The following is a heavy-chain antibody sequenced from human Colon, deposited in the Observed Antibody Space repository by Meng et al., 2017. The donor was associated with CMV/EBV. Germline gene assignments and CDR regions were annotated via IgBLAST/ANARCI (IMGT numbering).Heavy chain of an antibody. CDR1: GLSFTDAW. Sequence: GGSLRLSCVVSGLSFTDAWMSWVRQAPGKGPEWVGRIKSLSYGGTTEYAAPLIGRFTMSRDDLKSTLYLHMNSLKTEDTGVYYCARRYNWGQGTLVTVSS. V-gene: IGHV3-15*01. D-gene: IGHD5-18*01. CDR2: IKSLSYGGTT. J-gene: IGHJ4*02. CDR3: ARRYN.